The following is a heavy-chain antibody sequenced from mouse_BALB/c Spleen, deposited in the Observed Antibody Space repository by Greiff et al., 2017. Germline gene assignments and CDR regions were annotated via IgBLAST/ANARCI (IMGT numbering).Heavy chain of an antibody. CDR1: GYSFTGYF. CDR3: GSGEGNYDAMDY. J-gene: IGHJ4*01. D-gene: IGHD2-1*01. V-gene: IGHV1-37*01. Sequence: EVKLVESGPELVKPGASVKISCKASGYSFTGYFMNWVKQSHGKSLEWIGRINPYNGDTFYNQKFKGKATLTVDKSSSTAHMELLSLTSEDSAVYYCGSGEGNYDAMDYWGQGTSVTVSS. CDR2: INPYNGDT.